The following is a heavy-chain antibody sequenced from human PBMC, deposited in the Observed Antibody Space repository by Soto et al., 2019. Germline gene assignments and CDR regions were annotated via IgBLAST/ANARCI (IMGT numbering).Heavy chain of an antibody. Sequence: QLQLQESGPGLVKPSETLSLTCTVSGGSISSSSYYWGWIRQPPGKGLEWIGSIYYSGSTYYNPSLKSRVTISVDTSKNQFSLKLSSVTAADTAVYYCARQSAFILTGYSNWFDPWGQGTLVTVSS. CDR3: ARQSAFILTGYSNWFDP. D-gene: IGHD3-9*01. J-gene: IGHJ5*02. V-gene: IGHV4-39*01. CDR1: GGSISSSSYY. CDR2: IYYSGST.